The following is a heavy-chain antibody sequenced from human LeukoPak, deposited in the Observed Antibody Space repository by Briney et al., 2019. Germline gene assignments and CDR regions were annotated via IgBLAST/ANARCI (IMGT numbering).Heavy chain of an antibody. Sequence: GGSLRLSCAASGFIFNNYAMSWVRQAPGKGLQWVSGMTGRSGDTYYADSVKGRFTISRDNSMNTLYLQMNSLRVEDAAIYYCAKPTVGSGSHSGFDAWGKGTTVTVSS. CDR1: GFIFNNYA. CDR3: AKPTVGSGSHSGFDA. D-gene: IGHD3-10*01. CDR2: MTGRSGDT. V-gene: IGHV3-23*01. J-gene: IGHJ6*04.